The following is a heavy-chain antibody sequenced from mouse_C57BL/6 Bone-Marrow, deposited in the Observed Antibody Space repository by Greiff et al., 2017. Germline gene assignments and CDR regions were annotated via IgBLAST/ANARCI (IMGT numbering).Heavy chain of an antibody. CDR1: GFTFSSYA. Sequence: EVKLMESGGGLVKPGGSLKLSCAASGFTFSSYAMSWVRQTPEKRLEWVATISDGGSYTYYPDNVKGRFTISRDNAKNNLYLKMRHLKSEDTAMYYCARDRPFITTVVAPFAYWGQGTLVTVSA. J-gene: IGHJ3*01. V-gene: IGHV5-4*03. CDR3: ARDRPFITTVVAPFAY. CDR2: ISDGGSYT. D-gene: IGHD1-1*01.